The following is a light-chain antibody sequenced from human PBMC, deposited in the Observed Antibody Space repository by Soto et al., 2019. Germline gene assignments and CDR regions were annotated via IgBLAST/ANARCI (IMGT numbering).Light chain of an antibody. Sequence: EIVMTQSPVTLSVSPGERATLSCRASQSVGRNLAWYQQKPGQAPRLLIYDASNRATGIPARFSGSGSGTEFTLIISSLQSEDFAVYYCQQFNKWPPVFXPGTKVDIK. CDR3: QQFNKWPPV. J-gene: IGKJ3*01. CDR2: DAS. V-gene: IGKV3-15*01. CDR1: QSVGRN.